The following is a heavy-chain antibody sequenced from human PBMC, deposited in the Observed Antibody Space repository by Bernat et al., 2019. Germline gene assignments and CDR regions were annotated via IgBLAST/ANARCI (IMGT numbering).Heavy chain of an antibody. Sequence: EVQLVESGGGLVKPGGSLRLSCAASGFTFSSYSMIWVRQAPGKGLEWVSSISSSSSYIYYADSVKGRFTISRDNAKNSLYLQMNSLRAEDTAVYYCARDTTGTTPSWYFDLWGRGTLVTVSS. CDR1: GFTFSSYS. J-gene: IGHJ2*01. CDR2: ISSSSSYI. CDR3: ARDTTGTTPSWYFDL. V-gene: IGHV3-21*01. D-gene: IGHD1-1*01.